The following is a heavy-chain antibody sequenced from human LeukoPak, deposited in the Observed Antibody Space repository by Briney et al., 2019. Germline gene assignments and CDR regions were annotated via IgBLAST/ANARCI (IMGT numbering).Heavy chain of an antibody. CDR3: ARQTGSGLFILP. CDR2: IYYSGNT. J-gene: IGHJ4*02. D-gene: IGHD3/OR15-3a*01. Sequence: SETLSLTCTVSGGSISSSNSYWGWIRQPPGKGLEWIGSIYYSGNTYYNASLKSQVSISIDTSKNQFSLKLTSVTAADTAVYYCARQTGSGLFILPGGQGTLVTVAS. CDR1: GGSISSSNSY. V-gene: IGHV4-39*01.